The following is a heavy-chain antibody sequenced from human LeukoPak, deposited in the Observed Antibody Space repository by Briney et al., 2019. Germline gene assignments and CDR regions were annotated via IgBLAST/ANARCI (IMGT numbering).Heavy chain of an antibody. V-gene: IGHV3-7*01. CDR3: ASGSGSYYKNDYFDY. Sequence: PGGSLRLSCAASGFTFSSYWMSWVRQAPGKGLEWVANIKQDRSEKYYVDSVKGRFTISRDNAKNSLYLQMNSLRAEDTAVYYCASGSGSYYKNDYFDYWGQGTLVTVSS. D-gene: IGHD3-10*01. CDR1: GFTFSSYW. J-gene: IGHJ4*02. CDR2: IKQDRSEK.